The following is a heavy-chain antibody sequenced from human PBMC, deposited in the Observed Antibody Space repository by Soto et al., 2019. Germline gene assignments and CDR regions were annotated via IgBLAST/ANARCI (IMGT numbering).Heavy chain of an antibody. D-gene: IGHD3-22*01. V-gene: IGHV3-30-3*01. J-gene: IGHJ5*02. Sequence: QVQLVESGGGVVQPGRSLRLSCAASGFTFSSYAMHWVRQVPGKGLEWVAVISYDGSNKYYADSVKGRFTISRDNSKNTLYLQMNSLRAEDTAVYYCAREALGYYDSSGYYYDRHNWFDPWGQGTLVTVS. CDR3: AREALGYYDSSGYYYDRHNWFDP. CDR2: ISYDGSNK. CDR1: GFTFSSYA.